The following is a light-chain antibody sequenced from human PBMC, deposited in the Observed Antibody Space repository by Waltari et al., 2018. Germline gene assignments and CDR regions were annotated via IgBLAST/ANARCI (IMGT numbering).Light chain of an antibody. V-gene: IGKV1-39*01. J-gene: IGKJ4*01. Sequence: DIQMTQSPSSLSASVGDRVTITCRTSQSISHYLNWYQQKPGKAPTLLIYTASSLQSGVPSRFSGRGSGTDFTLTISSLQPEDFANYYCQQSYTTPLTFGGGTKVEI. CDR1: QSISHY. CDR2: TAS. CDR3: QQSYTTPLT.